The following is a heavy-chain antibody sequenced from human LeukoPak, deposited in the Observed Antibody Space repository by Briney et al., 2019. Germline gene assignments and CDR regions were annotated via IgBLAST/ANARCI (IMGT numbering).Heavy chain of an antibody. Sequence: SGGSLRLSCAASGFTFSSYEMNWVRQAPGKGLEWVSYISSSGSTIYYADSVKGRFTISRDNSENTLYLEMNSLRAEDTAVYYCARTQTTGGIFDYWGQGTLVAVSS. D-gene: IGHD4-17*01. J-gene: IGHJ4*02. V-gene: IGHV3-48*03. CDR1: GFTFSSYE. CDR2: ISSSGSTI. CDR3: ARTQTTGGIFDY.